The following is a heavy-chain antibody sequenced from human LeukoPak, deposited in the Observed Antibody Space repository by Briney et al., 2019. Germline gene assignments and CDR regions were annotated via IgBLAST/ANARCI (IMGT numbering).Heavy chain of an antibody. V-gene: IGHV3-30*03. CDR2: ISYDGSNK. CDR1: GFTFSSYG. J-gene: IGHJ3*01. D-gene: IGHD3-10*01. CDR3: ARDSGRGPIDAFDF. Sequence: PGGSLRLSCAASGFTFSSYGMHWVRQAPGKGLEWVAVISYDGSNKYYADSVKGRFTISRDNSKNTLFLQMNNLGAEDTAVYYCARDSGRGPIDAFDFWGQGTMVTVS.